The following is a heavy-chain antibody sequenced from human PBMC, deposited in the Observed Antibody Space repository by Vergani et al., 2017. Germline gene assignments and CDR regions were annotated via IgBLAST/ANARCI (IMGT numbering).Heavy chain of an antibody. D-gene: IGHD6-25*01. CDR1: GGSFSGYY. V-gene: IGHV4-34*01. J-gene: IGHJ5*02. CDR3: ARVEKQRSKGCFDP. CDR2: FYYSGST. Sequence: QVQLQQWGAGLLKPSETLSLTCAVYGGSFSGYYWSWIRQPPGKGLEWVGNFYYSGSTNYNPSLKSRVTISVDTSKNQFSLRLSAVTAADTAVYYCARVEKQRSKGCFDPWGQGTLVTVSS.